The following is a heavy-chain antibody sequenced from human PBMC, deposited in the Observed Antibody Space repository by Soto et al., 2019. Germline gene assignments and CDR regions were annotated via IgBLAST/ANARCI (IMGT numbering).Heavy chain of an antibody. D-gene: IGHD4-17*01. CDR2: ISWNSGSI. Sequence: EVQLVESGGGLVQPGRSLRLSCAASGFTFDDYAMHWVRQAPGKGLEWVSGISWNSGSIGYADSVKGRLTISRDNAKNSLYLQMNSLRAEDTALYYCAKGNYGDYVNDAFDIWGQGTMVTVSS. CDR1: GFTFDDYA. CDR3: AKGNYGDYVNDAFDI. V-gene: IGHV3-9*01. J-gene: IGHJ3*02.